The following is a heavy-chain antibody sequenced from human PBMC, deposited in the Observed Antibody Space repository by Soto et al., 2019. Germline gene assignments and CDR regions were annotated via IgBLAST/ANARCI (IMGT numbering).Heavy chain of an antibody. D-gene: IGHD6-6*01. CDR1: GFTFSSYG. CDR2: IWYDGSNK. CDR3: AKDRVAARPQGYFQH. V-gene: IGHV3-30*02. Sequence: GGSLRLSCASSGFTFSSYGMHLVRQAPGKGLEWVAVIWYDGSNKYYADSVKGRFTISRDNSKNTLYLQMNSLRAEDTAVYYCAKDRVAARPQGYFQHWGQGTLVTVSS. J-gene: IGHJ1*01.